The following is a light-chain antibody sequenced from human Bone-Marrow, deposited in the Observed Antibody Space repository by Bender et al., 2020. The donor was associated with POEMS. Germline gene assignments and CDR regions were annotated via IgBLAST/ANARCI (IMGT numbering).Light chain of an antibody. Sequence: SYVLTQAPSVSVAPGQTARIPCGGNNIGRKDVHWYQQKPGQAPVLVVYDDSDRPSGIPERFSGSSSGTKVTLTISGVQAEDEADYYCQSADSSDTYPVFGGGTQLTVL. CDR3: QSADSSDTYPV. J-gene: IGLJ3*02. CDR1: NIGRKD. CDR2: DDS. V-gene: IGLV3-21*02.